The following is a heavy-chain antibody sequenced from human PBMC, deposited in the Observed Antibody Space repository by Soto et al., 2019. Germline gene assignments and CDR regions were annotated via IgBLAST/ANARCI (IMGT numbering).Heavy chain of an antibody. V-gene: IGHV4-59*08. CDR2: IYYSGST. CDR1: GGSISSYY. Sequence: SETLSLTCTVSGGSISSYYWSWIRQPPGKGLKWIGYIYYSGSTNYNPSLKSRVTISVDTSKNQFSLKLSSVTAADTAVYYCGILGYCSSTSCPTGYWGQGTLVTVSS. CDR3: GILGYCSSTSCPTGY. J-gene: IGHJ4*02. D-gene: IGHD2-2*01.